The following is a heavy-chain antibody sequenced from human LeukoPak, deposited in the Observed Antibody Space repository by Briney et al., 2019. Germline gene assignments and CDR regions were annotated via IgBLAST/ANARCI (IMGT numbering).Heavy chain of an antibody. CDR1: GFTFSSYW. CDR2: IKQDGSEK. CDR3: ARGGQGYFDWLFDY. D-gene: IGHD3-9*01. J-gene: IGHJ4*02. Sequence: GGSLRLSCAASGFTFSSYWMSWVRQAPGKGLEWVANIKQDGSEKYYVDSVKGRFTISRDNAKNSLYLLMNSLRAEDTAVYYCARGGQGYFDWLFDYWGQGTLVTVSS. V-gene: IGHV3-7*01.